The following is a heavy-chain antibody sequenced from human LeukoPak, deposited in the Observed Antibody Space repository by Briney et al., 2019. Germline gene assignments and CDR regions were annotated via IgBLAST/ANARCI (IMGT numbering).Heavy chain of an antibody. D-gene: IGHD6-6*01. CDR1: GYTLTEFS. CDR2: FGPEDGET. CDR3: ATAGVLGFDY. J-gene: IGHJ4*02. Sequence: ASVKVSCKVSGYTLTEFSMHWVRQAPGKGLEWMGGFGPEDGETIYAQKFQGRVTTTEDTSTDTAYMELSSLRSEDTAVYYCATAGVLGFDYWGQGTLVTVSS. V-gene: IGHV1-24*01.